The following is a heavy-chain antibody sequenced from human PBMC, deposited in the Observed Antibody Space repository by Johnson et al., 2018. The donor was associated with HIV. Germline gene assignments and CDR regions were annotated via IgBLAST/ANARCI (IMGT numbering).Heavy chain of an antibody. V-gene: IGHV3-30*18. CDR3: AKDRMYDYGDYGGAFDI. CDR1: GFTFSDYY. CDR2: ISYDGSNK. D-gene: IGHD4-17*01. J-gene: IGHJ3*02. Sequence: QVQLVESGGGLVKPGGSLRLSCAASGFTFSDYYMSWIRQAPGKGLEWVAVISYDGSNKYYADSVKGRFTISRDNSKNTLYLQMNSLRAEDTAVYYCAKDRMYDYGDYGGAFDIWGQGTMVTVSS.